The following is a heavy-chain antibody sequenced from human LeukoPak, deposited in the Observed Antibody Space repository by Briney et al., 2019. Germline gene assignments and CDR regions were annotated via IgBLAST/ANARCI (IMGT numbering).Heavy chain of an antibody. CDR1: GYTFTSYG. CDR3: ATGSGWYRNWFDP. V-gene: IGHV1-18*01. Sequence: ASVKVSCKASGYTFTSYGISWVRQAPGQGLEWMGWISAYNGNTNYAQKLQGRVTMTEDTSADTAYMELSSLRSEDTAVYYCATGSGWYRNWFDPWGQGTLVTVSS. J-gene: IGHJ5*02. D-gene: IGHD6-19*01. CDR2: ISAYNGNT.